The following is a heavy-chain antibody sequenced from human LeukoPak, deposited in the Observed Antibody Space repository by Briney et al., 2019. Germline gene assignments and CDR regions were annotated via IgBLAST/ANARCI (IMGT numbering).Heavy chain of an antibody. CDR2: ISGDGGST. CDR3: ARTLGYNWNYGFGY. CDR1: GFTFDDYA. D-gene: IGHD1-7*01. J-gene: IGHJ4*02. Sequence: PGGSLRLSCAASGFTFDDYAMHWVRHAPGKGLEWVSLISGDGGSTYYADSVKGRFTISRDNSKNSLYLQMNSLRTEDTALYYCARTLGYNWNYGFGYWGQGTLVTVSS. V-gene: IGHV3-43*02.